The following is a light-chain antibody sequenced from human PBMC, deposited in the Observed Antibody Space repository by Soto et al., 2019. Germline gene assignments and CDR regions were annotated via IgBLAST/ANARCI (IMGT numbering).Light chain of an antibody. CDR2: EAT. CDR1: SSDVGSYNL. Sequence: QSALTQPASVSGSPGQSITISCTGTSSDVGSYNLVSWYQQHPGKAPKLMIYEATKRPSGVSHRFSGSKSGNTASLTISGLLAEDEADYYCCSYAGSRIVVFGGGTKLTVL. CDR3: CSYAGSRIVV. V-gene: IGLV2-23*01. J-gene: IGLJ2*01.